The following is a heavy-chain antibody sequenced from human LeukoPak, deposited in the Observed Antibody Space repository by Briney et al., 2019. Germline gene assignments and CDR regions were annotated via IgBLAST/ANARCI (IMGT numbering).Heavy chain of an antibody. V-gene: IGHV4-59*01. Sequence: PSETLSLTCNVSGASLISYYWDWLRQSPGRGLEWIGYISDTGKTDSNPSLKSRVTISLATSKNQFSLRLTSVTAADSAVYFCATGYYEPFATWGPGTMVSVSS. D-gene: IGHD3-22*01. J-gene: IGHJ4*02. CDR2: ISDTGKT. CDR1: GASLISYY. CDR3: ATGYYEPFAT.